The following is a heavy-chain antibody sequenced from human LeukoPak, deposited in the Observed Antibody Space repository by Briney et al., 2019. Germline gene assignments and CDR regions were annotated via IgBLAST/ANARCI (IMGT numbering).Heavy chain of an antibody. CDR3: AKDRHGYSSSWYGDAFDI. CDR1: GFTFSSYA. Sequence: PGGSLRLSCAASGFTFSSYAMSWVRQAPGKGLEWVSAISGSGGSTYYADSVKGRFTISRDNSKNTLYLQMNSLRAEDTAVYYCAKDRHGYSSSWYGDAFDIWGQGTMVTVSS. J-gene: IGHJ3*02. D-gene: IGHD6-13*01. V-gene: IGHV3-23*01. CDR2: ISGSGGST.